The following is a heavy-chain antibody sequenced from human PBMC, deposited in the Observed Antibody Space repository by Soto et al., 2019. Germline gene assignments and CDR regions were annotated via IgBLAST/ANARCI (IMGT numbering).Heavy chain of an antibody. CDR1: GYSLTSYW. CDR2: IYPGDSDT. D-gene: IGHD2-15*01. Sequence: PGESLKISCKGSGYSLTSYWIGWVRQMPGKGLEWMGIIYPGDSDTRYSPSFQGQVTISADKSISTAYLQWSSLKASDTAMYYCARLGLVAALRTTKNWFDPWGQGTLVNVSS. CDR3: ARLGLVAALRTTKNWFDP. V-gene: IGHV5-51*01. J-gene: IGHJ5*02.